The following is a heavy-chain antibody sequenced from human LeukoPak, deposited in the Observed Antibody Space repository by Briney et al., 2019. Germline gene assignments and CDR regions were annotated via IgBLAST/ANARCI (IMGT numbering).Heavy chain of an antibody. J-gene: IGHJ4*02. Sequence: SETLSLTCTVSGGSISSSSYYWGWIRQPPGKGLEWIGSIYYSGSTYYNPSLKSRVTISVDTSKNQFSLKLSSVTAADTAVYYCQIAAAANVLMGYFDYWGQGTLVTVSS. CDR2: IYYSGST. V-gene: IGHV4-39*07. CDR3: QIAAAANVLMGYFDY. D-gene: IGHD6-13*01. CDR1: GGSISSSSYY.